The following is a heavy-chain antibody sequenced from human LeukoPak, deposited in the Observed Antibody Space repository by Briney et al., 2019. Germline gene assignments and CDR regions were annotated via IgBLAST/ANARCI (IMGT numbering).Heavy chain of an antibody. CDR1: GGSISSYY. Sequence: PSETLSLTCTVSGGSISSYYWSWIRQPPGKGLEWIACISYSGSTKYNPSLKSRVTISVHTSTNQFSLQLSSVTAADTALYYCARGSTYNWNLFDRWGQGTLVTVSS. D-gene: IGHD1-20*01. J-gene: IGHJ4*02. CDR2: ISYSGST. V-gene: IGHV4-59*01. CDR3: ARGSTYNWNLFDR.